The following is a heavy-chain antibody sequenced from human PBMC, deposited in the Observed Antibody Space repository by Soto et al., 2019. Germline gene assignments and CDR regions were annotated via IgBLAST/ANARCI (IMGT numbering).Heavy chain of an antibody. CDR3: ARNICLGSNWYYYMDV. V-gene: IGHV3-48*01. J-gene: IGHJ6*03. CDR1: GFILSDCA. D-gene: IGHD7-27*01. Sequence: EVQLVESGGGLVQPGGSLRLSCATSGFILSDCAMNWVRQAPGKGLEWVSYISSSSSVIDYADSVKGRFTVSRDNARNSLYRQITSWRAEETAVYYWARNICLGSNWYYYMDVWGKGTTVTVSS. CDR2: ISSSSSVI.